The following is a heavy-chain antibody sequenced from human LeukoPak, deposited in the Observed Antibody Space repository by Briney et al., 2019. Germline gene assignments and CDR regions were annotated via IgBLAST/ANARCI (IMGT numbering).Heavy chain of an antibody. CDR2: IYYSGST. V-gene: IGHV4-59*01. D-gene: IGHD6-13*01. CDR3: ARVGYSSRAWFDP. J-gene: IGHJ5*02. Sequence: SETLSLTCTVSGGSISNCYWSWIRQPPGKGLEWIGYIYYSGSTNYNPSLKSRVTISVDTSKNQFSLKLSSVTAADTAVYYCARVGYSSRAWFDPWGQGTLVTVSS. CDR1: GGSISNCY.